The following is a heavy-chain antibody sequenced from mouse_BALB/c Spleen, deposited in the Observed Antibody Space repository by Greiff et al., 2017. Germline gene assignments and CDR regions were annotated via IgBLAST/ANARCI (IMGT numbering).Heavy chain of an antibody. CDR1: GFTFSSYA. D-gene: IGHD1-2*01. Sequence: EVMLVESGGGLVKPGGSLKLSCAASGFTFSSYAMSWVRQTPEKRLEWVASISSGGSTYYPDSVKGRFTISRDNARNILYLQMSSLRSEDTAMYYCARGVIHYYGYDYFDYWGQGTTLTVSS. V-gene: IGHV5-6-5*01. CDR3: ARGVIHYYGYDYFDY. CDR2: ISSGGST. J-gene: IGHJ2*01.